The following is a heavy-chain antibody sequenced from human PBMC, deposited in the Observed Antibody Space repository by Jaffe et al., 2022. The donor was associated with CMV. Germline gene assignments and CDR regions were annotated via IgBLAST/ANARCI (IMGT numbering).Heavy chain of an antibody. CDR2: IIPGIPVT. D-gene: IGHD3-10*01. CDR1: GDRFSSYT. J-gene: IGHJ4*02. CDR3: ARGGGPTRAGYFVN. Sequence: QVQLVQSGAEVKKPGSSVKVSCKASGDRFSSYTYNWVRQAPGQGLEWMGGIIPGIPVTSYGHRFQGRVTISADESTNTAYMDLSSLTSEDTAVYFCARGGGPTRAGYFVNWGQGTRVSVSS. V-gene: IGHV1-69*01.